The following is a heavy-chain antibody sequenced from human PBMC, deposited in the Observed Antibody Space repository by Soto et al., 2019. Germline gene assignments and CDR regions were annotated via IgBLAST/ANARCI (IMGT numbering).Heavy chain of an antibody. CDR1: GGTFSSYT. J-gene: IGHJ5*02. Sequence: AASVKVSCKASGGTFSSYTINWVRQAPGQGLEWMGGIIPIFGTTNYAKKFQGRVTITADESTSTAYMELSSLRSEDTAVYYCARYASSGNNSVWYTFDPWGQGXLVTVSS. CDR2: IIPIFGTT. CDR3: ARYASSGNNSVWYTFDP. V-gene: IGHV1-69*13. D-gene: IGHD6-19*01.